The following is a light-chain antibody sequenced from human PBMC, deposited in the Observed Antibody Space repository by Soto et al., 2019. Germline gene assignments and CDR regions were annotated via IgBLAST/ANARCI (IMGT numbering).Light chain of an antibody. J-gene: IGKJ1*01. Sequence: EIVMTKSPATLSMSPGERATLSCRASQSVSSNLAWYQQKPGQAPRLHIYGASTKATGIPARFSGSGSGKQFTLTISSLQSEDLAVYYCQQYNNWPRTFGQGTKVEIK. CDR2: GAS. CDR1: QSVSSN. CDR3: QQYNNWPRT. V-gene: IGKV3-15*01.